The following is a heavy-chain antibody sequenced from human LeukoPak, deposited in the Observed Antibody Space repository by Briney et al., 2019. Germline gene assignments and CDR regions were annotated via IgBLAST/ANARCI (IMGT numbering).Heavy chain of an antibody. J-gene: IGHJ4*02. CDR1: GYTFTSYG. CDR2: ISAYNGNT. CDR3: ARDVPGGSCYYGCDY. D-gene: IGHD2-15*01. Sequence: ASVKVSCKASGYTFTSYGISWVRQAPGQGLEWMGWISAYNGNTNYAQKLQGRVTMTTDTSTSTAYMELRSLRSDDTAVYYCARDVPGGSCYYGCDYWGQGTLVTVSS. V-gene: IGHV1-18*01.